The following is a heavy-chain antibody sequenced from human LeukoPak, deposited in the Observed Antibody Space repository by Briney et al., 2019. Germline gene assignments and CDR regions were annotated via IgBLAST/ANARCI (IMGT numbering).Heavy chain of an antibody. V-gene: IGHV4-34*01. CDR1: GGSFSGYY. D-gene: IGHD4-11*01. J-gene: IGHJ4*02. CDR2: INHSGST. Sequence: SETLSLTCAVYGGSFSGYYWSWIRQPPGKGLEWIGEINHSGSTNYNPSLKSRVTISLDTSKNHFSLKVSSVTAADTAVYYCARKERKYSSAWSFFDFWGQGTLVTVSP. CDR3: ARKERKYSSAWSFFDF.